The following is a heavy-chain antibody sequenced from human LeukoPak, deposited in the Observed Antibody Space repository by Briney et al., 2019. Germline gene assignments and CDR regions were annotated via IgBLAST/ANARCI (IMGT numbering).Heavy chain of an antibody. CDR3: ARGRELELRDY. Sequence: GGSLRLSCAASGFTFSNYWMHWVRQAPGKGLVWVSRINGDGGGTTHADFVRGRFTISRDNAKNTLYLQMNSLRAEDTAVYYCARGRELELRDYWGQGTLVTVSS. V-gene: IGHV3-74*01. CDR2: INGDGGGT. CDR1: GFTFSNYW. D-gene: IGHD1-7*01. J-gene: IGHJ4*02.